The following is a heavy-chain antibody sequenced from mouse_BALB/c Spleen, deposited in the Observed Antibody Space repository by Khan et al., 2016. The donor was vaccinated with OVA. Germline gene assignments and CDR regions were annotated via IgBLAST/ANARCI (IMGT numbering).Heavy chain of an antibody. CDR3: ARDDGIAMDY. J-gene: IGHJ4*01. V-gene: IGHV5-9-4*01. Sequence: EVQLLESGGGLVKPGGSLKLSCAASGFTFSTYGMSWVRQSPEKRLEWVAEISSGGSYTYYPDTVTGRFTISRDNAKNTLYLEMSSLRSEDTAMYYCARDDGIAMDYWGQGTSVTVSS. CDR2: ISSGGSYT. D-gene: IGHD1-1*01. CDR1: GFTFSTYG.